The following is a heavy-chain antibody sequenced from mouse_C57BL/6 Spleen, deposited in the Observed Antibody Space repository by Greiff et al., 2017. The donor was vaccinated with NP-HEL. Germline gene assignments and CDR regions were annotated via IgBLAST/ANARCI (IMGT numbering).Heavy chain of an antibody. V-gene: IGHV1-64*01. CDR1: GYTFTSYW. CDR2: IHPNSGST. Sequence: QVQLQQPGAELVKPGASVKLSCKASGYTFTSYWMHWVKQRPGQGLEWIGMIHPNSGSTNYNEKFKSKATLTVDKSSSTAYMQLSSLTSEDSAVYYCARSAHYYGSSWFAYWGQGTLVTVSA. D-gene: IGHD1-1*01. J-gene: IGHJ3*01. CDR3: ARSAHYYGSSWFAY.